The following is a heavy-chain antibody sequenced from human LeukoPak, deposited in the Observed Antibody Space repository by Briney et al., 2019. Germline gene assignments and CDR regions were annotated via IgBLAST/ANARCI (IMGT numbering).Heavy chain of an antibody. V-gene: IGHV3-7*05. CDR3: ARDHVVRGVVWDY. CDR2: INQDGSEK. Sequence: QPGGSLRLSCAASGFTFSSHWMSWVRQAPGKGLEWVASINQDGSEKYSADSVKGRFTISRDNAKNSLYLQMNSLKAEDTAEYYCARDHVVRGVVWDYWGQGTLVTVSS. J-gene: IGHJ4*02. D-gene: IGHD3-10*01. CDR1: GFTFSSHW.